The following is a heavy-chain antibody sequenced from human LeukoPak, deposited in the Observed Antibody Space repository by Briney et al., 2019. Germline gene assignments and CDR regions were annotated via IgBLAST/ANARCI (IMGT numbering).Heavy chain of an antibody. V-gene: IGHV4-61*02. Sequence: SETLSLTCTVSGGSISSSSYYWGWIRQPAGKGLEWIGRIYTSGSTNYNPSLKSRVTMSVDTSKNQFSLKLSSVTAADTAVYYCARGRSLYNWFDPWGQGTLVTVSS. CDR2: IYTSGST. CDR3: ARGRSLYNWFDP. CDR1: GGSISSSSYY. D-gene: IGHD3-16*02. J-gene: IGHJ5*02.